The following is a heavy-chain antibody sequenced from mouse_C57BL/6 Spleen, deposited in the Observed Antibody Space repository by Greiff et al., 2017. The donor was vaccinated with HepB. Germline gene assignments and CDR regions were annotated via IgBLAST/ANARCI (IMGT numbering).Heavy chain of an antibody. V-gene: IGHV5-6*02. CDR3: ARHGAITTVVDWYFDV. CDR2: ISSGGSYT. J-gene: IGHJ1*03. CDR1: GFTFSSYG. Sequence: DVKLVESGGDLVKPGGSLKLSCAASGFTFSSYGMSWVRQTPDKRLEWVATISSGGSYTYYTDSVKGRFTIYSENDKNTLYLQMRSLKSEDTAMDYCARHGAITTVVDWYFDVWGTGTTVTVAS. D-gene: IGHD1-1*01.